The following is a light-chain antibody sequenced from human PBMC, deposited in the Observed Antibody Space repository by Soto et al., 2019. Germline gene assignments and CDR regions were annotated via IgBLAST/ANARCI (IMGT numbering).Light chain of an antibody. CDR3: QQYNNWPIT. V-gene: IGKV3-15*01. Sequence: EIAVTQSPATLSVSPGERATLSCRASQSVNTNFAWYQQKPGQAPRLLIYGASTRATGIPARFSGSGSGTDFTLTISSLEPEDFAVYYCQQYNNWPITFGQGTRLENK. J-gene: IGKJ5*01. CDR2: GAS. CDR1: QSVNTN.